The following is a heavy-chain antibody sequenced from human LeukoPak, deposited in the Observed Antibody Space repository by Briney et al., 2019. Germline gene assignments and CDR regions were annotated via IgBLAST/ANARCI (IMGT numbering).Heavy chain of an antibody. CDR3: AKKSIAVAGPYYFDY. CDR1: GFTFSNYW. V-gene: IGHV3-7*01. D-gene: IGHD6-19*01. J-gene: IGHJ4*02. Sequence: GGSLRLSCAASGFTFSNYWMTWFRQAPGKGLEWVANIKHDGSEDYYLDSVKGRFTISRDNAKNSLYLQMNSLRAGDTAVYYCAKKSIAVAGPYYFDYWGQGTLVTVSS. CDR2: IKHDGSED.